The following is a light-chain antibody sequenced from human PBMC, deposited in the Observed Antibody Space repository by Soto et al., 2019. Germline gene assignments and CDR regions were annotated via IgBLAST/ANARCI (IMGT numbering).Light chain of an antibody. V-gene: IGLV7-46*01. CDR3: LLSYSGARV. Sequence: QAVVTQEPSLTVSPGGTVTLTCASSTGAVSSGHYPYWFQQKPGQAPRTLIYDTSNKRSWTPARFSGSLLGGKAALTPSGAQPEDEADYYCLLSYSGARVFGGGTKLTVL. CDR2: DTS. CDR1: TGAVSSGHY. J-gene: IGLJ3*02.